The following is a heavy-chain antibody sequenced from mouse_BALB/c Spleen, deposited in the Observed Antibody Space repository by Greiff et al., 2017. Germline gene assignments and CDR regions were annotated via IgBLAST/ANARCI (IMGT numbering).Heavy chain of an antibody. CDR3: ARGYYDYEDAY. V-gene: IGHV5-4*02. Sequence: EVQLVESGGGLVKPGGSLKLSCAASGFTFSDYYMYWVRQTPEKRLEWVATISDGGSYTYYPDSVKGRFTISRDNAKNNLYLQMSSLKSEDTAMYYCARGYYDYEDAYWGQGTLVTVSA. J-gene: IGHJ3*01. CDR2: ISDGGSYT. CDR1: GFTFSDYY. D-gene: IGHD2-4*01.